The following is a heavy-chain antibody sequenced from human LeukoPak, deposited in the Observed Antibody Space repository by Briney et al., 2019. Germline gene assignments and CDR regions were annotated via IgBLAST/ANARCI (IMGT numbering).Heavy chain of an antibody. CDR1: GFTFSSYA. J-gene: IGHJ6*02. D-gene: IGHD6-19*01. CDR2: ISGSGGST. V-gene: IGHV3-23*01. CDR3: AQRRVTGSGRYYYYGMDV. Sequence: GESLRLSCAASGFTFSSYAMSWVRQTPGKGLEWVSAISGSGGSTYYADSVKGRFTISRDNSKNTLYLQMNSLRAEDTAVYYCAQRRVTGSGRYYYYGMDVWGQGTTVTVSS.